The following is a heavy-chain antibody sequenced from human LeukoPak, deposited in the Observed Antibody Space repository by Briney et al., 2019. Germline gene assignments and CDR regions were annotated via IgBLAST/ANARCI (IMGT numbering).Heavy chain of an antibody. CDR2: TSYNGIT. V-gene: IGHV4-59*01. CDR3: ARDRVDRFGPRFDP. D-gene: IGHD5-12*01. CDR1: GLTFRSYG. Sequence: PGGSLRLSCAASGLTFRSYGMSWIRQPPGKGLEWIGYTSYNGITNYNPSLKSRLTMSVDTSKSQFSLKLSSLTAADTAVYYCARDRVDRFGPRFDPWAREPWSPSPQ. J-gene: IGHJ5*02.